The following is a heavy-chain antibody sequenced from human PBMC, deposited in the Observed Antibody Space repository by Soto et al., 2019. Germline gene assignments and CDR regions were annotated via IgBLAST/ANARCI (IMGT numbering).Heavy chain of an antibody. Sequence: QVQLLQSGAEVKKPGASVKVSCKASDNTLTSLTWGRQAPGQGLEWMGWISAYNDDTNYAQNLQGRVTMTTETSTSPAYMELRSLRYDDTAVYYCARGYSYGNRNDALDIWGQGTMVTVSS. J-gene: IGHJ3*02. D-gene: IGHD5-18*01. V-gene: IGHV1-18*01. CDR1: DNTLTS. CDR3: ARGYSYGNRNDALDI. CDR2: ISAYNDDT.